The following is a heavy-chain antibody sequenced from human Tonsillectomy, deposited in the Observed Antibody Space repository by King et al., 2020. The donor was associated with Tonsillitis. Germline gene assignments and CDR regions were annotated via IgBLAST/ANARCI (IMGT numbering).Heavy chain of an antibody. CDR2: ISYDGSNK. V-gene: IGHV3-30-3*01. CDR1: GFTFSSYA. CDR3: ARAYTALATGHFDH. Sequence: VQLVESGGGVVQPGRSLRLSCAASGFTFSSYAMHWVRQAPGKGLEGVALISYDGSNKYYADSVKGRFTISRDNSKNTLSLQMDSLRAVDTAVYYCARAYTALATGHFDHWGQGTLVTVSS. D-gene: IGHD3-16*01. J-gene: IGHJ4*02.